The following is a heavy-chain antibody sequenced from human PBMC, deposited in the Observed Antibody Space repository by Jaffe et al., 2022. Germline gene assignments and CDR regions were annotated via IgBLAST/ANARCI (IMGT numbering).Heavy chain of an antibody. CDR3: ARGWPVVVVAATPAFDI. J-gene: IGHJ3*02. CDR1: GGSISSGSYY. V-gene: IGHV4-61*02. Sequence: QVQLQESGPGLVKPSQTLSLTCTVSGGSISSGSYYWSWIRQPAGKGLEWIGRIYTSGSTNYNPSLKSRVTISVDTSKNQFSLKLSSVTAADTAVYYCARGWPVVVVAATPAFDIWGQGTMVTVSS. D-gene: IGHD2-15*01. CDR2: IYTSGST.